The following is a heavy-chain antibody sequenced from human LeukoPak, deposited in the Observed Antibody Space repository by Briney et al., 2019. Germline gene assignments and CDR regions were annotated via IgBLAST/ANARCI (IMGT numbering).Heavy chain of an antibody. CDR3: ATHSSGYYYVNPLWQH. V-gene: IGHV3-53*01. Sequence: PGGSLRLSCAASGFTVSSNYMSWVRQAPGKGLEWVSVIYSGGSTYYADSVKGRFTISRDNSKNTLYLQMNSLRAEDTAVYYCATHSSGYYYVNPLWQHWGQGTLVTVSS. D-gene: IGHD3-22*01. CDR2: IYSGGST. J-gene: IGHJ1*01. CDR1: GFTVSSNY.